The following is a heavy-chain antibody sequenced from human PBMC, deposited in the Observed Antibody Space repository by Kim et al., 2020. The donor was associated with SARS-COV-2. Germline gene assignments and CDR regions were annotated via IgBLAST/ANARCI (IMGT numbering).Heavy chain of an antibody. V-gene: IGHV3-74*01. CDR3: ARGRPYESSGFFDY. D-gene: IGHD3-22*01. CDR2: IKSDGSTT. J-gene: IGHJ4*02. CDR1: GFTFSSYW. Sequence: GGSLRLSCAASGFTFSSYWMHWVRQAPGKGLVWVSRIKSDGSTTTYADSVRGRFTISRDNAKNTLYLQMNSLRAEDTAADYCARGRPYESSGFFDYWGQG.